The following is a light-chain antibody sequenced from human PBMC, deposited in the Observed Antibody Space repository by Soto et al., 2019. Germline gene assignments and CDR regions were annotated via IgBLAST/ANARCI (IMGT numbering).Light chain of an antibody. J-gene: IGKJ1*01. Sequence: IRMTQSPSSLSASVGYRATITVRASQNINGYLNWYQQKPGKAPKLLIYAASSLQSGVPSRFSGSGSGTEFTLTTSSLQPEDFATYYCQQYDSFSVPFGQGT. CDR1: QNINGY. V-gene: IGKV1-39*01. CDR3: QQYDSFSVP. CDR2: AAS.